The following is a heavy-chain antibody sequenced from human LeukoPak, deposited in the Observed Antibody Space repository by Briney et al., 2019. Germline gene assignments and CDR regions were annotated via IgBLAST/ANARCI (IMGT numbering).Heavy chain of an antibody. D-gene: IGHD4-11*01. CDR1: GFIFSHYG. J-gene: IGHJ4*01. Sequence: GSCLRLSCAASGFIFSHYGMHWVRQAPGKGLEWVAVIWSDGSNRFYADSVKGRFTISRDNSQKTLFLQMNSLRAEDTAIYYCARDAQRGFDYSNSLEYWGHGTLVSVST. V-gene: IGHV3-33*01. CDR3: ARDAQRGFDYSNSLEY. CDR2: IWSDGSNR.